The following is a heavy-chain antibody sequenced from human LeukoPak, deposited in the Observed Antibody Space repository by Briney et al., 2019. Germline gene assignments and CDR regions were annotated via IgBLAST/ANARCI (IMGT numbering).Heavy chain of an antibody. CDR2: ISAYNGNT. Sequence: ASVKVSCKASGYTFTSYGISWVRQAPGQGLEWMGWISAYNGNTNYAQKPQGRVTMTTDTSTSTAYMELRSLRSDDTAVYYCARDAKDIVVVPAAIPQNWFDPWGQGTLVTVSS. V-gene: IGHV1-18*01. D-gene: IGHD2-2*01. J-gene: IGHJ5*02. CDR3: ARDAKDIVVVPAAIPQNWFDP. CDR1: GYTFTSYG.